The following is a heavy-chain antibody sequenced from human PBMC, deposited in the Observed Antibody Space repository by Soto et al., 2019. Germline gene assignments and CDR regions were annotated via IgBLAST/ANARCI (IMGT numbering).Heavy chain of an antibody. V-gene: IGHV4-34*01. CDR3: ARGGEYCGGDCYSKAPTFDY. CDR1: GGSFRGYY. J-gene: IGHJ4*02. Sequence: ETLSLTCAVYGGSFRGYYWSWIRRPPGKGLEWIGEINHSGSTNYNPSLKSRVTISVDTSKNQFSLKLSSVTAADTAVYYCARGGEYCGGDCYSKAPTFDYWGQGTLVTVSS. CDR2: INHSGST. D-gene: IGHD2-21*02.